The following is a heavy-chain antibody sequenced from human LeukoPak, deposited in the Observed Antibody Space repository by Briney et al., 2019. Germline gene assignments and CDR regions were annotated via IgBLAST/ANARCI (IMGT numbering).Heavy chain of an antibody. CDR1: GFTFSSYG. J-gene: IGHJ6*02. D-gene: IGHD6-19*01. V-gene: IGHV3-30*18. Sequence: GGSLRLSCAASGFTFSSYGMHWVRQAPGKGLEWVAVISYDGSNKYYADSVKGRFTISRDNSKNTLYLQMNSLRAEDTAVYYCAKGLHVAGTSYYYYYGMDVWGQGTTVTVSS. CDR2: ISYDGSNK. CDR3: AKGLHVAGTSYYYYYGMDV.